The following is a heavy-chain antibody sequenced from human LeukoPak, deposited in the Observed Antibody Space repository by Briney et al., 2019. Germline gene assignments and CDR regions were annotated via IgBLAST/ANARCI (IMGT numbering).Heavy chain of an antibody. Sequence: SETLSLTCTVSGGSISSYYWSWIRQPPGKGLEWIGYIYYSGSTNYNPSLKSRVTISVDTSKNQFSLKLSFVTAADTAVYYCARHIAGIAAAGTESWFDPWGQGTLVTVSS. J-gene: IGHJ5*02. D-gene: IGHD6-13*01. CDR1: GGSISSYY. CDR2: IYYSGST. CDR3: ARHIAGIAAAGTESWFDP. V-gene: IGHV4-59*08.